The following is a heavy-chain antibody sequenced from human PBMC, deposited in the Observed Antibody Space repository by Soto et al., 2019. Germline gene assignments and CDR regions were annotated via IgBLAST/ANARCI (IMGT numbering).Heavy chain of an antibody. V-gene: IGHV1-46*03. CDR3: ARDRDWRVPAARPEYYFDY. CDR2: INPSGGST. CDR1: GYTFTSYY. D-gene: IGHD2-2*01. J-gene: IGHJ4*02. Sequence: GASVKVSCKASGYTFTSYYMHWVRQAPGQGLEWMGIINPSGGSTSYAQKFQGRVTMTRDTSTSTVYMELSSLRSEDTAVYYCARDRDWRVPAARPEYYFDYWGQGTLVTVSS.